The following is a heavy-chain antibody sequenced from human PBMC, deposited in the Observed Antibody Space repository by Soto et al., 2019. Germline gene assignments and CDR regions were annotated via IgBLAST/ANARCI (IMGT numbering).Heavy chain of an antibody. V-gene: IGHV4-31*03. J-gene: IGHJ4*02. D-gene: IGHD3-3*01. Sequence: SETLSLTCTVSGGSIISGGYYWSLIRQHPGKGLEWIGYIYYSGSTYYNPSLKSRVTISVDTSKNQFSLKLSSVTAADTAVYYCARGHYDFWSGDPPRLHYFDYWGQGTLVTVSS. CDR3: ARGHYDFWSGDPPRLHYFDY. CDR1: GGSIISGGYY. CDR2: IYYSGST.